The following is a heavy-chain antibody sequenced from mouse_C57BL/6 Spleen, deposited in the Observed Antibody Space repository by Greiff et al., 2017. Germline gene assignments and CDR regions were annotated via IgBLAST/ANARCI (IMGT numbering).Heavy chain of an antibody. V-gene: IGHV1-61*01. CDR1: GYTFTSYW. J-gene: IGHJ2*01. CDR3: ARPHYYGSSPDY. D-gene: IGHD1-1*01. CDR2: IYPSDSET. Sequence: QVQLQQPGAELVRPGSSVKLSCKASGYTFTSYWMDWVKQRPGQGLEWIGNIYPSDSETHYNQKFKDKATLTVDKSSSTAYMQLSSLTSEDSAVYYCARPHYYGSSPDYWGQGTTLTVSS.